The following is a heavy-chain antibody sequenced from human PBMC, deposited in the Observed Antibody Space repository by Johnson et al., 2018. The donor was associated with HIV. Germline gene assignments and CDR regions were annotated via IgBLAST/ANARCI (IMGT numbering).Heavy chain of an antibody. CDR2: ISGSGGST. V-gene: IGHV3-23*04. J-gene: IGHJ3*02. CDR1: GFTFSSYA. CDR3: ARSMMLYWRDAFDI. D-gene: IGHD2-8*02. Sequence: VQLVESGGVVVQPGGSLRLSCPASGFTFSSYAMSWVRQAPGKGLEWVSAISGSGGSTYYADSLKGRFTLPSDNSKNTLDLQMNRLRAEDTAVYYCARSMMLYWRDAFDIWGQGTMVTVSS.